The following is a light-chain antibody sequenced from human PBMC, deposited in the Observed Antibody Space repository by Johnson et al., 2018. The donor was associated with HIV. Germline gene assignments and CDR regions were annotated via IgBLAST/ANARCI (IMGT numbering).Light chain of an antibody. CDR3: GTWDSSLSADV. J-gene: IGLJ1*01. CDR1: SSNIGNNY. V-gene: IGLV1-51*02. Sequence: HSVLTQPPSVSAAPGQKVTISCSGSSSNIGNNYVSWYQQLPGTAPKLLIYENNKRPSGIPYRFSGSKSGTSATLGITGLQTVDEADYYCGTWDSSLSADVFGTGTKVTVL. CDR2: ENN.